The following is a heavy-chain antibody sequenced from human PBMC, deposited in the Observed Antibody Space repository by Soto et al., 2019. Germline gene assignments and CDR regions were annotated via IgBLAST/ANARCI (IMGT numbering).Heavy chain of an antibody. CDR1: GYTFTSYG. D-gene: IGHD3-3*01. CDR3: ARDLNAHYDFWSGYYFFLNWFDP. CDR2: ISAYNGNT. J-gene: IGHJ5*02. Sequence: ASVKVSCKASGYTFTSYGISWVRQAPGQGLEWMGWISAYNGNTNYAQKLQGRVTMTTDTSTSTAYMELRSLRSDDTAVYYCARDLNAHYDFWSGYYFFLNWFDPWGQGTLVTVSS. V-gene: IGHV1-18*01.